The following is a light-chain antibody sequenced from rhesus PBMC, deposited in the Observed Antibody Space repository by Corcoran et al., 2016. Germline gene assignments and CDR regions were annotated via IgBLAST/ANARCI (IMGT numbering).Light chain of an antibody. CDR1: QGVGSY. CDR2: YAT. J-gene: IGKJ1*01. V-gene: IGKV1-32*02. Sequence: DIQMSQAPSPLSASGGDRATITCRASQGVGSYFNWYQQKVGRAPKLLIYYATTLASGVPSRFSGRGAGTDFDLAFGSLQPEDFETYCCQQDEVNPRTFGQGAKVQF. CDR3: QQDEVNPRT.